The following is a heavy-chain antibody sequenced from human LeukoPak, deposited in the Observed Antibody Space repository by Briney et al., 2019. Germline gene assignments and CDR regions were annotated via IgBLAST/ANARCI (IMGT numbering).Heavy chain of an antibody. D-gene: IGHD7-27*01. CDR3: ARGLTGDLDY. Sequence: ASVKVSCKASGYTFTGYCMHWVRQAPGQGLEWMGWINPNSGDTDYAQKFQGRVTMTRDTSISTGYMELSRLKSDDTAVYYCARGLTGDLDYWGQGTLVTVSS. J-gene: IGHJ4*02. V-gene: IGHV1-2*02. CDR1: GYTFTGYC. CDR2: INPNSGDT.